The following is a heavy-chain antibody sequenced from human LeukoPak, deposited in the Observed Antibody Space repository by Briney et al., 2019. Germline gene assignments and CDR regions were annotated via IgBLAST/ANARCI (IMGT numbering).Heavy chain of an antibody. Sequence: GGSLRLSCAASGFTFSSYWMHWVRQAPGKGLVWVSSISGSGSSIHYKESVRGRFTISRDNSGNSIYLQMNSLRAEDTAVYYCARFVASWNPGGMDVWGQGTTVIVSS. CDR3: ARFVASWNPGGMDV. V-gene: IGHV3-21*01. D-gene: IGHD1-1*01. J-gene: IGHJ6*02. CDR2: ISGSGSSI. CDR1: GFTFSSYW.